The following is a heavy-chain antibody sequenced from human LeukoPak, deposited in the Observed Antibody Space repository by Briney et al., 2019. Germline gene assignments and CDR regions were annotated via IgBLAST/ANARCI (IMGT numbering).Heavy chain of an antibody. D-gene: IGHD3-10*01. CDR1: GFTFSSYA. Sequence: PGASLRLSCAASGFTFSSYAMSWVRQAPGEGLEWVSAISGSGGSTYYADSVKGRFTISRDNSKNTLYLQMNSLRAEDTAVYYCAKDRIRRITMVRGVIITSGHWGQGTLVTVSS. CDR3: AKDRIRRITMVRGVIITSGH. V-gene: IGHV3-23*01. CDR2: ISGSGGST. J-gene: IGHJ4*02.